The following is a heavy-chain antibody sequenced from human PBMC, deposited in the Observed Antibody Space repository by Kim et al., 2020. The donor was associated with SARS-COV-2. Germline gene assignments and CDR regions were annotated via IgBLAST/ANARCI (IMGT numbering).Heavy chain of an antibody. CDR3: ARRGRGYSGSAGNYFDY. CDR2: IYYSGGT. D-gene: IGHD5-12*01. CDR1: GGSISNYY. Sequence: SETLSLTCTVSGGSISNYYWSWIRQPPGKGLEWIGYIYYSGGTNYNPSLKSRVTISVDTSNNQFSLKLSSVTAADTAVYYCARRGRGYSGSAGNYFDYWGQGTLVTVSS. V-gene: IGHV4-59*08. J-gene: IGHJ4*02.